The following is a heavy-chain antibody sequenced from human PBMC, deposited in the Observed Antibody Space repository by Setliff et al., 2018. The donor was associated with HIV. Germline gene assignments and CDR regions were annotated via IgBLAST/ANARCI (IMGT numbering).Heavy chain of an antibody. CDR2: ISPYNGHT. D-gene: IGHD3-16*01. J-gene: IGHJ4*02. Sequence: ASVKVSCKASGYTFKTYGISWVRQAPGHGLEWMGWISPYNGHTKYAEKFQGRVTMTTDTAYMRLNSLTSEDTAMYFCAWGTQRPIDSWGQGTLVTVSS. CDR3: AWGTQRPIDS. V-gene: IGHV1-18*01. CDR1: GYTFKTYG.